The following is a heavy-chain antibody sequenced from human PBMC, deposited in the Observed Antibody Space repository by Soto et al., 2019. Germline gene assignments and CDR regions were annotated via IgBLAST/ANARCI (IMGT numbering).Heavy chain of an antibody. Sequence: ASVKVSCKASGYTFTSYGISWGRQAPGQGLEWMGWISAYNGNTNYAQKLQGRVTMTTDTSTSTAYMELRSLRSDDTAVYYCARDLPPHSGYASDAFDIWGQGTMVTVSS. CDR2: ISAYNGNT. CDR3: ARDLPPHSGYASDAFDI. J-gene: IGHJ3*02. CDR1: GYTFTSYG. D-gene: IGHD5-12*01. V-gene: IGHV1-18*04.